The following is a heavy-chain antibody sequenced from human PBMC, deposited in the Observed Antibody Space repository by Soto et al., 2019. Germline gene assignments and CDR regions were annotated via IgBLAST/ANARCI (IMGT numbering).Heavy chain of an antibody. V-gene: IGHV3-23*01. D-gene: IGHD6-19*01. Sequence: PGGSLRLSCAASGFTFSSYAMSWVRQAPGKGLEWVSAISGSGGSTYYADSVKGRFTISRDNSKNTLYLQMNSLRAEDTAVYYCAKDSVAVAGRAHYYYYYGIDVWGQGTTVTGSS. J-gene: IGHJ6*02. CDR2: ISGSGGST. CDR1: GFTFSSYA. CDR3: AKDSVAVAGRAHYYYYYGIDV.